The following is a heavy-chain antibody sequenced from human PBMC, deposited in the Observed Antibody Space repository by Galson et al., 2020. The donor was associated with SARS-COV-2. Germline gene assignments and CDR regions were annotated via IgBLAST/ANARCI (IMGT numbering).Heavy chain of an antibody. J-gene: IGHJ6*02. V-gene: IGHV3-9*01. CDR2: IILSTGRI. Sequence: GGSLRLSCAASGFTFDEHGMHWVRQAPGKGLEWVSGIILSTGRIGYADSVRGRFTISSDNAKTSLYLQMNGLRPEDTALYYCIKDVLAGGADVWGQGTTVTVSS. CDR1: GFTFDEHG. D-gene: IGHD2-8*01. CDR3: IKDVLAGGADV.